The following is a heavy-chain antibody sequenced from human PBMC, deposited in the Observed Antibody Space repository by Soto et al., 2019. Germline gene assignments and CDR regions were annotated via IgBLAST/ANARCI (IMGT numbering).Heavy chain of an antibody. CDR3: AKDLLPNAIVVVTAIHSNDY. CDR1: GFTFSSYA. J-gene: IGHJ4*02. V-gene: IGHV3-23*01. Sequence: EVQLLESGGGLVQPGGSLRLSCAASGFTFSSYAMSWVRQAPGKGLEWVSAISGSGGSTYYADSVKGRFTISRDNSKNTLYLQMNSLRAEDTAVYYCAKDLLPNAIVVVTAIHSNDYWGQGTLVTVSS. D-gene: IGHD2-21*02. CDR2: ISGSGGST.